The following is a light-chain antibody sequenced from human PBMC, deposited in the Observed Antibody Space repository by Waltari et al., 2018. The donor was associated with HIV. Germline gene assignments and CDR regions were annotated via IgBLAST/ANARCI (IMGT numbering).Light chain of an antibody. Sequence: SSELIQPPSMSVSPGQTASIPCSGAKLGNKYASWYQQKPGQSPVLVMYQDNKRPSDIPERFSGSNSGDTATLTISGTQALDEADYYCQAWDTSGVVFGGGTNLTVL. CDR3: QAWDTSGVV. CDR1: KLGNKY. CDR2: QDN. V-gene: IGLV3-1*01. J-gene: IGLJ2*01.